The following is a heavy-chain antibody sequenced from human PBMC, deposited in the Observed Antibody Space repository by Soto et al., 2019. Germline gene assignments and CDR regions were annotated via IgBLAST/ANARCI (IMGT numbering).Heavy chain of an antibody. CDR2: ISPSGSYT. Sequence: VQLVESGGDLVKPGGSLRLSCAASGFPFSEYYMSWVRQTRGRGLEWLSYISPSGSYTNYADSIQGRFTISRDNAKNSLYLQLSSLRPEDTAIYYCARRHSSAWHTEYWGRGTLVTVSS. V-gene: IGHV3-11*06. CDR1: GFPFSEYY. D-gene: IGHD6-19*01. CDR3: ARRHSSAWHTEY. J-gene: IGHJ4*01.